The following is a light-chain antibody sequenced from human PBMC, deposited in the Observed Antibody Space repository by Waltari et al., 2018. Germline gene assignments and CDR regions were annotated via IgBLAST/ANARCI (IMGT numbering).Light chain of an antibody. CDR2: AAS. Sequence: EIVLTQSPGTLSLSPGETATLSCRASQAVVNNFLAWYQQKPGQAPRVLIFAASTRAPGIPDRFSGSGSRTDFTLTLSRLEAEDFAVYYCQQSGSFPWTFGQGTKVEIK. J-gene: IGKJ1*01. CDR1: QAVVNNF. V-gene: IGKV3-20*01. CDR3: QQSGSFPWT.